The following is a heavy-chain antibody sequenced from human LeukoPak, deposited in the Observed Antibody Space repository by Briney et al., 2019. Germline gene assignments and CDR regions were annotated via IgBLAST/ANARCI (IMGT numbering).Heavy chain of an antibody. CDR1: GGSISSSSYY. CDR2: IYYSGST. D-gene: IGHD2-15*01. V-gene: IGHV4-39*07. CDR3: ARACSGGSCYGH. Sequence: PSETLSLTCTVSGGSISSSSYYWGWIRQPPGKGLEWIGSIYYSGSTYYNPSLKSRVTISVDTSKNQFSLKLSSVTAADTAVYYCARACSGGSCYGHWGQGTLVTVSS. J-gene: IGHJ4*02.